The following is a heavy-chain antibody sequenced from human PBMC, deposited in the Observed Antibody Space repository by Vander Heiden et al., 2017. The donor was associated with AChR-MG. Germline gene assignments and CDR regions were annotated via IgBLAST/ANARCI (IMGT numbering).Heavy chain of an antibody. Sequence: QFQLVQSGAEVKKPGSSVKVSCKASGGPFSSYAISWVRQAPGQGLEWMGRIIPILGIANYAQKFQGRVTITADKSTSTAYMELSSLRSEDTAVYYCARDDSSGYDAFDIWGQGTMVTVSS. D-gene: IGHD3-22*01. V-gene: IGHV1-69*04. CDR1: GGPFSSYA. CDR3: ARDDSSGYDAFDI. J-gene: IGHJ3*02. CDR2: IIPILGIA.